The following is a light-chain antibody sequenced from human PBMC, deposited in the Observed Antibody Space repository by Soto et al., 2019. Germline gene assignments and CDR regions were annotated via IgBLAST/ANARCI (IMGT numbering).Light chain of an antibody. J-gene: IGKJ5*01. CDR3: QQYNNWPPLT. CDR1: QTILYNSNNKNY. CDR2: WAS. V-gene: IGKV4-1*01. Sequence: DLLMTQSPDSLAVSLGERATINCKSSQTILYNSNNKNYLAWYQQKPGQPPKLLIYWASTRESGVPDRFSGSGSGTDFTLTISSLQAEDVAVYYCQQYNNWPPLTFGGGTLLEI.